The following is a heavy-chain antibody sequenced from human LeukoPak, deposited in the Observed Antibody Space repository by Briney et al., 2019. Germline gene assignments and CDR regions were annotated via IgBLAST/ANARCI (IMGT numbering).Heavy chain of an antibody. CDR2: ISSTNTYI. CDR3: VRGGGIIQLWFQKTDAFDI. CDR1: GFTFSRFS. D-gene: IGHD5-18*01. Sequence: GGSLRLSCAASGFTFSRFSMNWVRLAPGKGLEWVSTISSTNTYIYYADSVKGRFTISRDNANNSLSLQMHSLRVEDTAVYYCVRGGGIIQLWFQKTDAFDIWGQGTMVTVSS. J-gene: IGHJ3*02. V-gene: IGHV3-21*01.